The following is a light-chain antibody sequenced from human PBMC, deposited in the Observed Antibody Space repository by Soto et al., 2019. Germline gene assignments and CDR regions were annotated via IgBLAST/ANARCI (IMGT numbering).Light chain of an antibody. V-gene: IGKV3-11*01. CDR1: QSVSRF. CDR3: QQRSNWPLEVT. J-gene: IGKJ5*01. Sequence: EIVLTQSPATLSLSPLDRDNISCRPSQSVSRFLAWYQQRPGQAPRLLIYDASKRATGIPARFSGSGSGTDFTLTISSLEAEDFAVYYCQQRSNWPLEVTFGQATRLEI. CDR2: DAS.